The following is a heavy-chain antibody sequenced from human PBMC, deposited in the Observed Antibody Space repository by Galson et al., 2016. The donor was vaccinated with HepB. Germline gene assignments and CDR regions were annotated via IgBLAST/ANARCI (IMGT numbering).Heavy chain of an antibody. Sequence: SLRLSCAASGLTFSTYDMHWVRQTAGKVLEWVSTIGSAGDTYYPGSVKGRFTISRENAKNSLFLQMDNLRAGDTAVYYCVREVDGSLDYWGQGTRVTFSS. CDR2: IGSAGDT. D-gene: IGHD5-12*01. CDR3: VREVDGSLDY. CDR1: GLTFSTYD. V-gene: IGHV3-13*04. J-gene: IGHJ4*02.